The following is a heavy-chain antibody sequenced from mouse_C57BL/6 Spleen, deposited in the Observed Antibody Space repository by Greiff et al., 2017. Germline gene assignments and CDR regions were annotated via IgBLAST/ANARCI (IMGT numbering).Heavy chain of an antibody. V-gene: IGHV5-6*01. Sequence: EVQLVESGGDLVKPGGSLKLSCAASGFTFSSYGMSWVRQTPDKRLEWVATISSGGSYTYYPDSVKGRFTISRDNAKNTLYLQMSSLKSEDTAMYYCARHGTTIVTTESAMDYWGQGTSVTVSS. CDR1: GFTFSSYG. CDR3: ARHGTTIVTTESAMDY. J-gene: IGHJ4*01. D-gene: IGHD2-5*01. CDR2: ISSGGSYT.